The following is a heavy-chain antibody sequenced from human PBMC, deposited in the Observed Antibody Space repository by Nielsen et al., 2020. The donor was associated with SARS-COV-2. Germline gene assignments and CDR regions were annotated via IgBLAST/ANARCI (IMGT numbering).Heavy chain of an antibody. J-gene: IGHJ4*02. CDR1: GYTFTNSY. CDR2: INPSDGST. V-gene: IGHV1-46*01. D-gene: IGHD1-26*01. Sequence: ASVNVSCKASGYTFTNSYLHWVRQAPGQALEWMGLINPSDGSTRYAQKFQGRVTMTRDTSTSTVYMEVSSLRSEDTALFYCARGTDTRVVGSTFGYFDFWGQGTLVTVSS. CDR3: ARGTDTRVVGSTFGYFDF.